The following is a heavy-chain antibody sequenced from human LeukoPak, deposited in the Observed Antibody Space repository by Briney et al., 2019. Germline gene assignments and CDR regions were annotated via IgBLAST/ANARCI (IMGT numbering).Heavy chain of an antibody. CDR3: ARDPYSSGWYGWFDP. J-gene: IGHJ5*02. D-gene: IGHD6-19*01. CDR2: IYSGGST. Sequence: GGSLRLSCAASGFTITNNYISWVRQAPGKGLEWVSVIYSGGSTYYGDSVKGRFTMSRDDSKNTLYLQMNSLRVEDTAVYYCARDPYSSGWYGWFDPWGQGTLVTVSS. V-gene: IGHV3-66*02. CDR1: GFTITNNY.